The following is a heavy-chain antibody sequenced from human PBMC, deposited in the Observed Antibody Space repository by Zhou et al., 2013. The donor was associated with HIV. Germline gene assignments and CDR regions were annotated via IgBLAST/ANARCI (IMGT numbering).Heavy chain of an antibody. J-gene: IGHJ6*02. CDR3: ARVPTLVYGSGSSYYYYYGMDV. CDR2: INPGGTT. Sequence: QVRLVQSGAEVKVPGASVKLSCKTSGYTFANFYIHWVKQTPGRGLQWMGLINPGGTTNYAPSFQGRLALTRDTSTNTVYMDLSGLTYDDTAVYYCARVPTLVYGSGSSYYYYYGMDVWGQGTTVTVSS. V-gene: IGHV1-46*01. CDR1: GYTFANFY. D-gene: IGHD3-10*01.